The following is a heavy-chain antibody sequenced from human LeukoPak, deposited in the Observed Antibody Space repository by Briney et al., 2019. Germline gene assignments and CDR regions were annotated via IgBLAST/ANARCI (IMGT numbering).Heavy chain of an antibody. J-gene: IGHJ5*02. V-gene: IGHV4-4*07. Sequence: SETLSLTCTVSGGSISSYYCSWIRQPAGKGLEWIGRIYTSGSTNYNPSLRSRVTMSVDTSKNQFSLKLSSVTAADTAVYYCARDMVRGNWFDPWGQGTLVTVSS. CDR3: ARDMVRGNWFDP. CDR1: GGSISSYY. D-gene: IGHD3-10*01. CDR2: IYTSGST.